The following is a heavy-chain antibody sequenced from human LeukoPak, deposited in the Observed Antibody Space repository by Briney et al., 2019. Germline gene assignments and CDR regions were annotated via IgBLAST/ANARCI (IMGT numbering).Heavy chain of an antibody. CDR1: GFTFSSYS. CDR2: ISSSSSYI. CDR3: ARDHKAAAGVVDY. J-gene: IGHJ4*02. Sequence: SGGSLRLSCAASGFTFSSYSMNWVRQAPRKGLEWVSSISSSSSYIYYADSVKGRFTISRDNAKNSLYLQMNSLRAEDTAVYYCARDHKAAAGVVDYWGQGTLVTVSS. D-gene: IGHD6-13*01. V-gene: IGHV3-21*01.